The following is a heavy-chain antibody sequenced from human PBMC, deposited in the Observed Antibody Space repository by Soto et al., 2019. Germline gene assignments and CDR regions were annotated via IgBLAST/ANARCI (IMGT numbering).Heavy chain of an antibody. CDR1: GFTFNNYA. V-gene: IGHV3-23*01. CDR2: ISGGGDTT. J-gene: IGHJ4*02. Sequence: EVQLLESGGGLVQPGGSLRLSCAASGFTFNNYAMSWVRQAPGKGLEWVSAISGGGDTTSYADSVKGGFTVSRDGSKKTLYLQMSSLRAEDTALYFCAKGRGGSGSLTPRVDFWGQGTLVTVSS. D-gene: IGHD3-10*01. CDR3: AKGRGGSGSLTPRVDF.